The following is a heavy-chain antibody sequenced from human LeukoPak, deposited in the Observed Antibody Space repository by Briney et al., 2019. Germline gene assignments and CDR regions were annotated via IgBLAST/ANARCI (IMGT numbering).Heavy chain of an antibody. CDR3: ARLMRAVAGINDWYFDL. V-gene: IGHV4-59*08. CDR2: MYYSGST. D-gene: IGHD6-19*01. J-gene: IGHJ2*01. CDR1: GGSISSYY. Sequence: SETLSLTCTVSGGSISSYYWSWIRQPPGKELEWIGYMYYSGSTNYNPSLKSRLTISVDTSKNQFSLKLSSVTAADTAVYYCARLMRAVAGINDWYFDLWGRGTLVTVSS.